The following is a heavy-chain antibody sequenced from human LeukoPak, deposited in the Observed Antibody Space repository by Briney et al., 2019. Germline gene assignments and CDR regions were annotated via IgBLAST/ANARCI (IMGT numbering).Heavy chain of an antibody. CDR2: ISWSGDRM. Sequence: GGSLRLSCAASGFTFEDHVMHWVRQAPGKGLEWVSSISWSGDRMGYADAVKGRFTISRDNAKNSLFLQMNSLRTEDTALYYCAEDTTSSSWDYYGMDVWGQGTTVTVSS. V-gene: IGHV3-9*01. J-gene: IGHJ6*02. D-gene: IGHD6-13*01. CDR1: GFTFEDHV. CDR3: AEDTTSSSWDYYGMDV.